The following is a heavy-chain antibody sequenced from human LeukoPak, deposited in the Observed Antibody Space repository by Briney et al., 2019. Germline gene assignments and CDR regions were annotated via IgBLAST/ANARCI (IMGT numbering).Heavy chain of an antibody. J-gene: IGHJ4*02. V-gene: IGHV3-7*01. D-gene: IGHD4-17*01. CDR3: ARDEYGVFDY. Sequence: GGSLRLSCAASGFTFSSYWMNWARQAPGKGLEWVASINHNGNVNYYVDSVKGRFTISRDNAKNSLYLQMNSLRDEDTAVYYCARDEYGVFDYWGQGTLVTVSS. CDR1: GFTFSSYW. CDR2: INHNGNVN.